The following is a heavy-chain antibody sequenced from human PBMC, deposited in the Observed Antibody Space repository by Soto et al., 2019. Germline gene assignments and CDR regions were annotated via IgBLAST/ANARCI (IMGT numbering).Heavy chain of an antibody. CDR1: GFTFSILA. Sequence: RRLSCAASGFTFSILAMGWVRQAPGKGLEWVSVIDYTGGTTYYTDSVKGRFIISRDNSKKMLYLQMNSLRAEDTAVYYCAKDASRTSGWYYFDYWGQGALVTVS. V-gene: IGHV3-23*01. CDR3: AKDASRTSGWYYFDY. J-gene: IGHJ4*02. D-gene: IGHD6-19*01. CDR2: IDYTGGTT.